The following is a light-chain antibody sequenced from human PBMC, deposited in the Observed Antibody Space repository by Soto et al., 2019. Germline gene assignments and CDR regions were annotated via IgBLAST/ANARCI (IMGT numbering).Light chain of an antibody. J-gene: IGKJ1*01. CDR3: QQYESYSPT. CDR2: GAS. CDR1: QTVSTY. Sequence: DIQMTQSPSSLSASVGDRVTIACRASQTVSTYLNWYQQKPGKAPKLLISGASSLQSGVPSRFSGSASGTEFTLTISSLQPHDSATYYCQQYESYSPTFGQGTKVDIK. V-gene: IGKV1-5*01.